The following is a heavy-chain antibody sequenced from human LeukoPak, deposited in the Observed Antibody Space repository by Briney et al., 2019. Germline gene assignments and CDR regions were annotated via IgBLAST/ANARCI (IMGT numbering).Heavy chain of an antibody. D-gene: IGHD2-15*01. V-gene: IGHV4-38-2*02. Sequence: PSETLSHTCTVSGGSISSGYYWGWIRQPPGKGLEWIGSIYHSGSTYYNPSLKSRVTISVDTSKNQFSLKLSSVTAADTAVYYCARDVGYCSGGSCHGDYWGQGTLVTVSS. CDR2: IYHSGST. CDR3: ARDVGYCSGGSCHGDY. CDR1: GGSISSGYY. J-gene: IGHJ4*02.